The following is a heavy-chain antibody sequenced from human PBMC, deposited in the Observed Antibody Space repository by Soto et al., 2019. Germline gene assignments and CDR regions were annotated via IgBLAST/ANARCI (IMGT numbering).Heavy chain of an antibody. CDR1: GYSISSGYY. J-gene: IGHJ4*02. CDR2: RYQSGGI. CDR3: RRQKGGGIYGDYVAD. Sequence: PSVTRSLTCAVSGYSISSGYYWGWLRQPPEKGLESSGHRYQSGGIYSNRSLKSRVTISMDTSENEFSLKLTSVTAAESAVYYCRRQKGGGIYGDYVADWGQGTLVTVSS. D-gene: IGHD4-17*01. V-gene: IGHV4-38-2*01.